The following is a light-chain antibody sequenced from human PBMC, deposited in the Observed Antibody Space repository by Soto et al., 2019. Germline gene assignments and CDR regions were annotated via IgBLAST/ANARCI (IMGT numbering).Light chain of an antibody. V-gene: IGKV3-20*01. CDR2: GAS. J-gene: IGKJ1*01. CDR3: HYGNSPPWT. Sequence: EVVLTQSPGTLSLSPGEGATLSCRASQSISSYSLAWYQQKPGQPPRLLISGASSRATGIPDRVSVSGSGTDFTLSIRSLEPEDFALDYCHYGNSPPWTFGQGTKVEIK. CDR1: QSISSYS.